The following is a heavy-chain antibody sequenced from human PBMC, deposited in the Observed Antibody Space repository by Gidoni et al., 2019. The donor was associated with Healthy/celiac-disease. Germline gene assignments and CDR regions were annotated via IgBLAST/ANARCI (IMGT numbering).Heavy chain of an antibody. Sequence: QVQLVESGGGVVQPGRSLRLSCAASGFTFSSYGMHWVRQAPGKGLEWVAVISYDGSNKYYADSVKGRFTISRDNSKNTLYLQMNSLRAEDTAVYYCAKDRRVGATYFDYWGQGTLVTVSS. D-gene: IGHD1-26*01. CDR2: ISYDGSNK. CDR1: GFTFSSYG. CDR3: AKDRRVGATYFDY. V-gene: IGHV3-30*18. J-gene: IGHJ4*02.